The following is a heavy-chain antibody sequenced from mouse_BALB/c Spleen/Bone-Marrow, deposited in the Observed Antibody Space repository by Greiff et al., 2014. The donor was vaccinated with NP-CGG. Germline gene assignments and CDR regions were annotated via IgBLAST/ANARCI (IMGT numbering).Heavy chain of an antibody. J-gene: IGHJ4*01. V-gene: IGHV5-17*02. CDR3: ARGVYGYVKYAMDY. Sequence: EVKLEESGGGLVQPGGSRKLSCAASGFTLSSFGMHWVRQAPEKGLEWVAYISGGSSTIYYADTVKGRFTISRDNPKNTLFLQMTSLRSEDTAMYYCARGVYGYVKYAMDYWGQGTSVTVSS. CDR2: ISGGSSTI. CDR1: GFTLSSFG. D-gene: IGHD1-2*01.